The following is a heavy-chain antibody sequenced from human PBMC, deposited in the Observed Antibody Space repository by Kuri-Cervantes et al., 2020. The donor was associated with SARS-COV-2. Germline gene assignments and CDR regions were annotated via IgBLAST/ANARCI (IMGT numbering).Heavy chain of an antibody. V-gene: IGHV4-30-2*01. J-gene: IGHJ5*02. CDR1: GGSISSGGYS. CDR2: IYHSGST. Sequence: LSCAVSGGSISSGGYSWSWIRQPPGKGLEWIGYIYHSGSTYSNPSLKSRVTISVDRTKNQFSLKLSSVTGASTAVYYCARRVNYWWFDPWGQGTLVTVSS. CDR3: ARRVNYWWFDP. D-gene: IGHD4-11*01.